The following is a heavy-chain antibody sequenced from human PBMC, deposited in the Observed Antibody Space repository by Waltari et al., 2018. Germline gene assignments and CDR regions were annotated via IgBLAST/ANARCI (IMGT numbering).Heavy chain of an antibody. CDR1: GGSISDTSYF. D-gene: IGHD3-16*01. J-gene: IGHJ4*02. V-gene: IGHV4-39*07. CDR2: ISRRWGA. Sequence: QLQLQESGPGLVKPSETLFLTCNVSGGSISDTSYFWGWVRQPPGKGFEWIGSISRRWGALYKSSLTSRATISFDTPKNQLSLKLTSLTAADPATYYCTRDANVGAPPPIGYWGQGALVTVS. CDR3: TRDANVGAPPPIGY.